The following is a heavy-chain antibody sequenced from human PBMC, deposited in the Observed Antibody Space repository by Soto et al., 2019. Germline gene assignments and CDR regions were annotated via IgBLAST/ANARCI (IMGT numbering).Heavy chain of an antibody. V-gene: IGHV4-4*02. J-gene: IGHJ5*02. D-gene: IGHD3-10*01. CDR1: GGSISSTNW. Sequence: SETLSLTCVVSGGSISSTNWWTWVRQPPGKRLEWIGEIYHNGSPTYSPSLRGRATISVDKSNNQFSLRLRSVTAADTAVYYCARYGSGSSVWFDPWGQGTLVTVSS. CDR3: ARYGSGSSVWFDP. CDR2: IYHNGSP.